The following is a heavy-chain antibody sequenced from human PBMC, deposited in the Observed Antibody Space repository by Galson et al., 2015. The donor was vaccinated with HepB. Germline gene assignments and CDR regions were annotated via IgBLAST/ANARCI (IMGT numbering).Heavy chain of an antibody. V-gene: IGHV4-30-4*01. CDR1: GGSISSGDYY. D-gene: IGHD3-22*01. J-gene: IGHJ5*02. Sequence: QVQLQESGPGLVKPSETLSLTCTVSGGSISSGDYYWSWIRQPPGKGLEWIGYIYYSGSTYYNPSLKSRVTISVDTSKNQFSLKLSSVTAADTAVYYCARETDYYDSSIGPWGQGTLVTVSS. CDR3: ARETDYYDSSIGP. CDR2: IYYSGST.